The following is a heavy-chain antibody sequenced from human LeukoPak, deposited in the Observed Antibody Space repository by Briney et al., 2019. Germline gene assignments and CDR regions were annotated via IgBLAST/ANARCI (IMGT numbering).Heavy chain of an antibody. V-gene: IGHV1-69*05. CDR2: IIPIFGTT. CDR3: ARESNDDLRRLGYYYYGMDV. CDR1: GGTFSSYA. J-gene: IGHJ6*02. D-gene: IGHD3-3*01. Sequence: GASVKVSCKASGGTFSSYAISWVRQAPGQGLEWMGGIIPIFGTTNYAQKFQGRVTLTRDTSTSTVYMELSSLRSEDTAVYYCARESNDDLRRLGYYYYGMDVWGQGTTVTVSS.